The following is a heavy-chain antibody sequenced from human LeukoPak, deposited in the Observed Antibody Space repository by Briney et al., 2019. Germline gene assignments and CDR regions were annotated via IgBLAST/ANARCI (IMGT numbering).Heavy chain of an antibody. J-gene: IGHJ4*02. CDR3: ARLKSGDYPDY. CDR2: IYSGGST. CDR1: GFIVSSNY. Sequence: PGGSLRLSRAASGFIVSSNYMSWVRQAPGKGLEWVSVIYSGGSTYYADSIKGRFTISRDSSKNTLYLQMNSLRAEDAALYYCARLKSGDYPDYWGQGTLVTVSS. V-gene: IGHV3-66*04. D-gene: IGHD4-17*01.